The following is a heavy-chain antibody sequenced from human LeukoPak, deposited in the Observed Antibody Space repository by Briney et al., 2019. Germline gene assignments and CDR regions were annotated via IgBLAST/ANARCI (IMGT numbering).Heavy chain of an antibody. J-gene: IGHJ4*02. Sequence: SQTLSLTCAISGDSVSSNSAAWNWVRQSPSRGLEWLGRTFHRSKWYNDYAVFVKSRITINPDTSKNQFSLQLNSVTPEDTAVYYCTRETSLRYYDFGSGWDYWGQGTLVTVSS. CDR1: GDSVSSNSAA. D-gene: IGHD3-3*01. CDR3: TRETSLRYYDFGSGWDY. V-gene: IGHV6-1*01. CDR2: TFHRSKWYN.